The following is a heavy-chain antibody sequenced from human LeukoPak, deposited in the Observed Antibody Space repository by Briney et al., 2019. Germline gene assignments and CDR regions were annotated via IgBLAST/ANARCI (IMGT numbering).Heavy chain of an antibody. CDR3: ALLDDYGDSRGD. V-gene: IGHV1-18*01. CDR2: ISDYNGNT. CDR1: GYTFTNYG. J-gene: IGHJ4*02. Sequence: GASVKVSFKASGYTFTNYGISWVRQAPGQGLDGMGWISDYNGNTKYVQKVQGRVTMTTDTSTSTAYMELRSLRSDDTAVYFCALLDDYGDSRGDWGQGTLVTVSS. D-gene: IGHD4-17*01.